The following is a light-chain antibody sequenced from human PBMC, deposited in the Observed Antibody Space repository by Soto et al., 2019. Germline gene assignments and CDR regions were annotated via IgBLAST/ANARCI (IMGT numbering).Light chain of an antibody. Sequence: DIQLTQSPSFLSASVGDRVTITCRASQGISSYLAWYQQKPGKAPKLLIYAASTLQSGVPSRFSGSGSGTEFTLTISSLQPEDFATYYCQQLNSYLQWTFGQGTKVEIK. CDR1: QGISSY. V-gene: IGKV1-9*01. CDR3: QQLNSYLQWT. CDR2: AAS. J-gene: IGKJ1*01.